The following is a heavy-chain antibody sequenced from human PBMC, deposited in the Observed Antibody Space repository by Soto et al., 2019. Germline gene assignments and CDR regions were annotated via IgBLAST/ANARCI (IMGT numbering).Heavy chain of an antibody. J-gene: IGHJ4*02. Sequence: EVQLVESGGGLVQPGGSLRLSCTASGFTFSNHWMTWIRQPPGKGPERVANINKDGSAGYYVDSVRGRFIISRVNSKNTLWRQMTVLIADDTAVYYCARDIPRGASYLDNWGQGTLVTVSS. CDR1: GFTFSNHW. V-gene: IGHV3-7*01. D-gene: IGHD1-26*01. CDR2: INKDGSAG. CDR3: ARDIPRGASYLDN.